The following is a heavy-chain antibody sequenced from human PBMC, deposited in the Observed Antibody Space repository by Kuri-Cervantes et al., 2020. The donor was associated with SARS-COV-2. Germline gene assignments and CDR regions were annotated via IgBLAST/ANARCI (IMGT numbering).Heavy chain of an antibody. CDR3: TTLIDY. Sequence: GESLKISCTASGFTFGDYAMSWVRQAPGKGLEWVSYISSSSSTIYYADSVKGRSTISRDNAKNSLYLQMNSLRAEDTAVYYCTTLIDYWGQGALVTVSS. J-gene: IGHJ4*02. V-gene: IGHV3-48*01. CDR2: ISSSSSTI. CDR1: GFTFGDYA.